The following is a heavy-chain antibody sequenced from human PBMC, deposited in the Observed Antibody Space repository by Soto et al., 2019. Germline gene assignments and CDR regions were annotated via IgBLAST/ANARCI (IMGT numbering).Heavy chain of an antibody. J-gene: IGHJ4*02. V-gene: IGHV4-30-4*01. CDR2: IYYSGST. Sequence: SETLSLTCTVSGGSISSGDYYGSWIRQPPGKGLEWIGYIYYSGSTYYNPSLKSRVTISVDTAKNQFSLKLSSVTAADTAVYYCAREGEYGGYFAYWGQGTLVTVSS. CDR3: AREGEYGGYFAY. CDR1: GGSISSGDYY. D-gene: IGHD3-16*01.